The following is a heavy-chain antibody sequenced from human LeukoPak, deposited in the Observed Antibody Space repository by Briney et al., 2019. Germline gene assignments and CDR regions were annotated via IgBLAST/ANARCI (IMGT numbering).Heavy chain of an antibody. D-gene: IGHD6-13*01. V-gene: IGHV4-34*01. CDR2: INHSGST. CDR3: ARHWETSSWYVDY. Sequence: SETLSLTCAVYGGSLSGYYWSWIRQPPGKGLEWIGEINHSGSTNYNPSLKSRVTISIDTSKNQFSLKVSSVTAADTAVYYCARHWETSSWYVDYWGQGTLVTVSS. CDR1: GGSLSGYY. J-gene: IGHJ4*02.